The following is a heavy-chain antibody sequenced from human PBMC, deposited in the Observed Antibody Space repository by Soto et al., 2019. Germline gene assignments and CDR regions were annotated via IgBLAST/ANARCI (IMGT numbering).Heavy chain of an antibody. CDR1: GFSLSVYGVR. CDR2: IHWNDDK. D-gene: IGHD3-22*01. Sequence: GSGPTLVNPTHTLTLTCSFSGFSLSVYGVRVIWFRQPPGETLEWLALIHWNDDKRYSPYLKSRLTITKDTSKNQVVLTLTNLDPLDTGTYFCAHTKDSSGFLNSRGKGILVTVSS. CDR3: AHTKDSSGFLNS. J-gene: IGHJ5*01. V-gene: IGHV2-5*01.